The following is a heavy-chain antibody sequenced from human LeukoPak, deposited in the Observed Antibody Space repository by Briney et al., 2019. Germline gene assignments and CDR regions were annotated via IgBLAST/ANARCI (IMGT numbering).Heavy chain of an antibody. Sequence: SETLSLTCTVSGGSISSYYWSWIRQPPGKGLEWIGYIYYSGSTNYNPSLKSRVTISVDTSKKQCSRTLSSVTAADTAVCYFGAAFHPGTRYDFWSGYSSQQYYYYYYYMDVWGKGTTVTVSS. CDR2: IYYSGST. CDR1: GGSISSYY. D-gene: IGHD3-3*01. J-gene: IGHJ6*03. V-gene: IGHV4-59*01. CDR3: GAAFHPGTRYDFWSGYSSQQYYYYYYYMDV.